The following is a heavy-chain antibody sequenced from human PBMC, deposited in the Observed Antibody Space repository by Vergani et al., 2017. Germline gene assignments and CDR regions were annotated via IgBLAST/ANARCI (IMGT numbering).Heavy chain of an antibody. J-gene: IGHJ4*02. Sequence: EVQLVQSGAEVKKPGESLEISCKGSGYSFTSYWIGWVRQMPGKGLEWMGIIYPGDSDTRYSPSFQGQVTISADKSITTAYLQWSSLKASDTAMYYCARDWRLNDFWSGYYTGGGEGVFDYWGQGTLVTVSS. CDR1: GYSFTSYW. CDR3: ARDWRLNDFWSGYYTGGGEGVFDY. CDR2: IYPGDSDT. V-gene: IGHV5-51*01. D-gene: IGHD3-3*01.